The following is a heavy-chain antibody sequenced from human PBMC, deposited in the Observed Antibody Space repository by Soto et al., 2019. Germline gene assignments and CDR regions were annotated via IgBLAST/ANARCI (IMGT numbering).Heavy chain of an antibody. CDR1: GFTFSSYA. CDR2: ISGSGGST. Sequence: GGSLRLSCAASGFTFSSYAMSWVRQAPGKGLKWVSAISGSGGSTYYADSVKGRFTISRDNSKNTLYLQMNSLRAEDTAVYYCASRSYYYDSSGYYEAVIFAPWGQGTLVTVSS. D-gene: IGHD3-22*01. CDR3: ASRSYYYDSSGYYEAVIFAP. V-gene: IGHV3-23*01. J-gene: IGHJ5*02.